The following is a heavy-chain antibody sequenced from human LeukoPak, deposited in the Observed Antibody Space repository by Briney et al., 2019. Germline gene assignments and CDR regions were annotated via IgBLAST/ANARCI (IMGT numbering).Heavy chain of an antibody. J-gene: IGHJ5*02. CDR3: ARGYSSSWYFNWFDP. CDR2: IYHSGTT. D-gene: IGHD6-13*01. Sequence: SETLSLTCAVYGGSFSGYYWSWIRQPPGKGLEWIGSIYHSGTTYYNPSLKSRVTISVDTSKNQFSLKLTSVTAADTAVYYCARGYSSSWYFNWFDPWGQGTLVTVSS. CDR1: GGSFSGYY. V-gene: IGHV4-34*01.